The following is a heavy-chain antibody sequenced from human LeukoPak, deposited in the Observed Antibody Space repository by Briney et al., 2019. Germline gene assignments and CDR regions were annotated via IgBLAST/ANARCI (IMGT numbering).Heavy chain of an antibody. CDR3: AREQDDPWYSDY. CDR2: INSDGSST. V-gene: IGHV3-74*01. D-gene: IGHD5-24*01. J-gene: IGHJ4*02. CDR1: GFTFSSYW. Sequence: GGSLRLSCAASGFTFSSYWMRWVRQAPGKGLVWVSRINSDGSSTSYADSVKGRFTISRDNAKNTLYLQMNSLRAEDTAVYYCAREQDDPWYSDYWGQGTLVTVSS.